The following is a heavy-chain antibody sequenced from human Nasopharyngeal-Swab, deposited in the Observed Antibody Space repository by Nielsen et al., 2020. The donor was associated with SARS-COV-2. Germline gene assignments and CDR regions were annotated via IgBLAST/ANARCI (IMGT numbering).Heavy chain of an antibody. CDR3: ASRFGGSGSYTDV. Sequence: SETLSLTCAVYGGSFSGYYWSWIRKPPGKGLEWIGEINHSGSTNYNPSLKSRVTISVDTSKNQFSLKLSSVTAADTAVYYCASRFGGSGSYTDVWGQGTTVTVSS. J-gene: IGHJ6*02. D-gene: IGHD3-10*01. CDR1: GGSFSGYY. V-gene: IGHV4-34*01. CDR2: INHSGST.